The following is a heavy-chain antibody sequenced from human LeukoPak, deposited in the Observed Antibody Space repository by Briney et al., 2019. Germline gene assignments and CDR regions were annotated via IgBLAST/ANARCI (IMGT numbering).Heavy chain of an antibody. CDR2: IRYDGSKK. CDR3: AKIPYGDYVLDYYYYMDV. Sequence: GGSLRLSCAASGFTFSDYYMSWVRQAPGKGLGWVAFIRYDGSKKFYADSVKGRFTISRDNSKNTLYLQMYSLRAEDTAVYYCAKIPYGDYVLDYYYYMDVWGKGTTVTISS. D-gene: IGHD4-17*01. CDR1: GFTFSDYY. V-gene: IGHV3-30*02. J-gene: IGHJ6*03.